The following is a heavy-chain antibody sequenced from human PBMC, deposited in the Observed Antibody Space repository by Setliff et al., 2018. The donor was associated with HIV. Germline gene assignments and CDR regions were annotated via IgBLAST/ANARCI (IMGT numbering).Heavy chain of an antibody. Sequence: SETLSLTCSVSGGSINRGNYYWTWIRQSAGKGLEWIGHIHITGSTYYSPSLNSRFTISVDTSKNQFSLKLRSVTAADTAVYYCARQPLYNDYDWRSYYFDYWGQGSLVTVSS. V-gene: IGHV4-61*09. CDR1: GGSINRGNYY. J-gene: IGHJ4*02. CDR2: IHITGST. CDR3: ARQPLYNDYDWRSYYFDY. D-gene: IGHD5-12*01.